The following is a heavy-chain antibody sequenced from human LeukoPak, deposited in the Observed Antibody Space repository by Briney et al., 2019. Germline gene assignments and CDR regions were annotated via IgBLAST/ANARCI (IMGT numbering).Heavy chain of an antibody. D-gene: IGHD6-6*01. CDR2: IYHSGST. J-gene: IGHJ5*02. V-gene: IGHV4-38-2*01. CDR3: ARCRSPEGRWFDP. CDR1: GYSISRGYY. Sequence: PSETLSLTCAVSGYSISRGYYWGWIRQPPGKGLEWIGSIYHSGSTYYNPSLKSRVTISVDTSKNQFSLKLSSVTATDTAVYYCARCRSPEGRWFDPWGQGTLVTVSS.